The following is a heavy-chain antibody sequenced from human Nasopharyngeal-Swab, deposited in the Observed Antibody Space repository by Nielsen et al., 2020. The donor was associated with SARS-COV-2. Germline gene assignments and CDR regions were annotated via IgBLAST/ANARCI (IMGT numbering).Heavy chain of an antibody. CDR2: IYSSGSI. Sequence: GGSLRLSCAASGFNVSNNYMTWVRQAPGKGLERVSIIYSSGSIYHADSVKGRLIISRDTSKNTLSLRMNSLRVEDTAVYYCASAVTGPLYWGQGTLVTVSS. J-gene: IGHJ1*01. D-gene: IGHD4-11*01. CDR1: GFNVSNNY. V-gene: IGHV3-53*01. CDR3: ASAVTGPLY.